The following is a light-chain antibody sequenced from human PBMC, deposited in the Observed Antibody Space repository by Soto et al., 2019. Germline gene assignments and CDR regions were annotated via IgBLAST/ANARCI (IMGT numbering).Light chain of an antibody. Sequence: EIVLTQSPGTLSLSPGERATLSCRASQTVSSSYLAWYQQKPGQAPRLLIYGASSRATGVPARFSGSGSGTDFTLTISRLEPEDFAVYSCQQYGSSPQYTFGQGTKLEIK. CDR1: QTVSSSY. J-gene: IGKJ2*01. CDR2: GAS. V-gene: IGKV3-20*01. CDR3: QQYGSSPQYT.